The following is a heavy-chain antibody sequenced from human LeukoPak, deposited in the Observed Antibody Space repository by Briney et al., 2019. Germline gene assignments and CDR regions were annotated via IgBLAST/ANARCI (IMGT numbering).Heavy chain of an antibody. D-gene: IGHD6-13*01. CDR2: IYYSGST. V-gene: IGHV4-30-4*01. J-gene: IGHJ5*02. CDR3: ARDILLSMGIAAAGTPGPFDP. CDR1: GGSISSGDYY. Sequence: PSETLSLTCTVSGGSISSGDYYWSWIRQPPGKGLEWIGYIYYSGSTYYNPSLKSRVTISVDTSKNQFSLKLSSVTAADTAVHYCARDILLSMGIAAAGTPGPFDPWGQGTLVTVSS.